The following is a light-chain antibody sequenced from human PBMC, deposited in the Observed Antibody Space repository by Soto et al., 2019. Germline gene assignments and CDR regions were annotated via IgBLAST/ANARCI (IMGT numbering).Light chain of an antibody. Sequence: EIVLTQSPGTLSLSPGERATLSCRSSHSVSSNSLAWYQQKPGQAPRLLIYDVSSRATGIQDRFSGSGSGTDFTLTISRLEPVDFAVYYCQQYGISPTFGQGTKVEIK. CDR1: HSVSSNS. J-gene: IGKJ1*01. CDR2: DVS. V-gene: IGKV3-20*01. CDR3: QQYGISPT.